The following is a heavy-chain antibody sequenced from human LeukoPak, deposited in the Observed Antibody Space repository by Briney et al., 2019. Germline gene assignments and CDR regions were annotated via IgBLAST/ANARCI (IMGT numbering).Heavy chain of an antibody. CDR3: ARDQYCSSTSCYYYFDY. Sequence: GGSLRLSCAASGFTFSSYAMSWVRQAPGKGLEWVAVIWYDGSNKYYADSVKGRFTISRDNSKNTLYLQMNSLRAEDTAVYYCARDQYCSSTSCYYYFDYWGQGTLVTVSS. V-gene: IGHV3-33*08. CDR1: GFTFSSYA. CDR2: IWYDGSNK. D-gene: IGHD2-2*01. J-gene: IGHJ4*02.